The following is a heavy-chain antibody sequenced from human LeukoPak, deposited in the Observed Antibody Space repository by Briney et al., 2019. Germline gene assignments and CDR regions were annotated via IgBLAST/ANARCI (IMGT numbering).Heavy chain of an antibody. CDR1: GFTFSSYG. J-gene: IGHJ4*02. CDR3: AREVGYYDSSGYFGY. CDR2: IRYDGSNK. V-gene: IGHV3-33*01. D-gene: IGHD3-22*01. Sequence: GGSLRLSCAASGFTFSSYGMHWVRQAPGKGLEWVAVIRYDGSNKYYADSVKGRFTISRDNSKNTLYLQMNSLRAEDTAVYYCAREVGYYDSSGYFGYWGQGTLVTVSS.